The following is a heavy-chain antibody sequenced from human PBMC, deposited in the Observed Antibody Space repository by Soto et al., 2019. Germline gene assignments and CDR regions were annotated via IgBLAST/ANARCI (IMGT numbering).Heavy chain of an antibody. J-gene: IGHJ5*01. V-gene: IGHV4-39*01. CDR2: IDYSGTT. CDR1: GGSISSDDYY. CDR3: SRRTNPAGGCIDS. Sequence: SETLSLTCTVSGGSISSDDYYWSWIRQPKGKELEWIGSIDYSGTTFYNATLNSRVTISADTSKNQFSLKLSSVTAADTAQYYCSRRTNPAGGCIDSWGQGALVTVSS. D-gene: IGHD2-2*01.